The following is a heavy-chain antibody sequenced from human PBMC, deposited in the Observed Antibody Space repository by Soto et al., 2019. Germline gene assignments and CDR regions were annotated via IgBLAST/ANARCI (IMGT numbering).Heavy chain of an antibody. CDR3: AKGSYCSGGSCYSAFDI. D-gene: IGHD2-15*01. J-gene: IGHJ3*02. CDR1: GFTFSSYA. Sequence: GVSLRLSCAASGFTFSSYAMSWVRQAPGKGLEWVSAISGSGGSTYYADSVKGRFTISRDNSKNTLYLQMNSLRAEDTAVYYCAKGSYCSGGSCYSAFDIWGQGTMVTVSS. CDR2: ISGSGGST. V-gene: IGHV3-23*01.